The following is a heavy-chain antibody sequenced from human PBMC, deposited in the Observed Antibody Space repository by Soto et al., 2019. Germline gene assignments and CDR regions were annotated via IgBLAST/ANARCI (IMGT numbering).Heavy chain of an antibody. CDR3: ARDRVVVVAATLFYYYYGMDV. V-gene: IGHV4-4*07. D-gene: IGHD2-15*01. CDR1: GGSISSYY. CDR2: IHTSGST. Sequence: SETLSLTCTVSGGSISSYYWSWIRQPAGKGLEWIGRIHTSGSTNYNPSLKSRVTMSVDTSKNQFSLKLSSVTAADTAVYYCARDRVVVVAATLFYYYYGMDVWGQGTTVTVSS. J-gene: IGHJ6*02.